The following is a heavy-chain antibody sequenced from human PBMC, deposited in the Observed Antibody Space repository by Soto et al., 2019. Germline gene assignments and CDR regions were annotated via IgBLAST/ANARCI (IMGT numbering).Heavy chain of an antibody. J-gene: IGHJ4*02. CDR3: ARDRGYDYVWGSYRNPYGVRYFDY. V-gene: IGHV4-34*01. Sequence: QVQLQQWGAGLLKPSETLSLTCAVYGGSFSGYYWSWIRQPPGKGLEWIGEINHSGSTNYNPSLKSRVTITVDTSRTQFSLKLSSVTAADTAVYYCARDRGYDYVWGSYRNPYGVRYFDYGGQGTLVTVSS. CDR1: GGSFSGYY. D-gene: IGHD3-16*02. CDR2: INHSGST.